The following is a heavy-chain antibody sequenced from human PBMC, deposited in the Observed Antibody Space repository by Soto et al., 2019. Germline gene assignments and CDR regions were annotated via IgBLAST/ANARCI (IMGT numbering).Heavy chain of an antibody. CDR2: IYYSGST. D-gene: IGHD6-6*01. J-gene: IGHJ5*02. Sequence: QVQLQESGPGLVKPSQTLSLTCTVSGGSISSGGYYWSWIRQHPGKGLEWIGYIYYSGSTYYNPSLKSRVTISVDTSKNQFSLKLSSVTAADTAVYYCARAGDYPWQLVSDLGWFDPWGQGTLVTVSS. CDR1: GGSISSGGYY. CDR3: ARAGDYPWQLVSDLGWFDP. V-gene: IGHV4-31*03.